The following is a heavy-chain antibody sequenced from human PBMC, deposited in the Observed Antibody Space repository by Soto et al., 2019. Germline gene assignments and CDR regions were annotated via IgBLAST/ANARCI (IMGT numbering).Heavy chain of an antibody. V-gene: IGHV3-30-3*01. CDR2: ISYDGSSK. Sequence: QVQLVESGGGVVQPGRSLRLSCAASGFIFSSYAMHWVRQAPGKGLEWVAVISYDGSSKYYADSVKGRFTISRDNSKNTLYLQMNSLSAEETAVYYCTGAEPTVTLSVFDPWGQGTLVTVSS. CDR3: TGAEPTVTLSVFDP. J-gene: IGHJ5*02. CDR1: GFIFSSYA. D-gene: IGHD4-17*01.